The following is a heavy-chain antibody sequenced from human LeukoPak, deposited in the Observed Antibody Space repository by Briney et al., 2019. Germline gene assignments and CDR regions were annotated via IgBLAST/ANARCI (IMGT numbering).Heavy chain of an antibody. Sequence: SETLSLTCTVSGYSISSGYYWGWIRQPPGKGLEWVGSIFHTGSTYYNPSLKSRVIISVDTSNNQFSLRLSSVTAADTAVYYCARQRTGNSGSYYVGYFDYWGQGTLVTVSS. J-gene: IGHJ4*02. CDR3: ARQRTGNSGSYYVGYFDY. CDR2: IFHTGST. CDR1: GYSISSGYY. V-gene: IGHV4-38-2*02. D-gene: IGHD1-26*01.